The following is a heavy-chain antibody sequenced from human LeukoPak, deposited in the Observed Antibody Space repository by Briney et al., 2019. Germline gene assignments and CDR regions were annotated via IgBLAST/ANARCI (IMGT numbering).Heavy chain of an antibody. CDR2: IKSKAAGGTA. CDR1: GFTFSDAW. D-gene: IGHD3-22*01. V-gene: IGHV3-15*07. CDR3: ARDLDPWDSSGYYGC. J-gene: IGHJ4*02. Sequence: GGSLRLSCAASGFTFSDAWMNWVRQAPGKGLEWVGLIKSKAAGGTADCAAPVKGRFTISRDNAKNSLYLQMNSLRAEDTAVYYCARDLDPWDSSGYYGCWGQGTLVTVSS.